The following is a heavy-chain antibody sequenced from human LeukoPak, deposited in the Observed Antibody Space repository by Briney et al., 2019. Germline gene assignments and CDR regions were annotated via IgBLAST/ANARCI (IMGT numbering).Heavy chain of an antibody. CDR1: GYSISSGYY. Sequence: SETLSLTCTVSGYSISSGYYWGWIRQPPGKGLEWIGSIYHSGSTYYNPSLKSRVTISVDTSKNQFSLKLSSVTAADTAVYYCARDTGSGSPYFQHWGQGTLVTVSS. V-gene: IGHV4-38-2*02. CDR2: IYHSGST. D-gene: IGHD3-10*01. CDR3: ARDTGSGSPYFQH. J-gene: IGHJ1*01.